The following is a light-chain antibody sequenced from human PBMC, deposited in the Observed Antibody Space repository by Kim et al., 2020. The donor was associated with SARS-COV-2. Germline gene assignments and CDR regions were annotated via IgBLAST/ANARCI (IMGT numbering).Light chain of an antibody. V-gene: IGKV1-5*03. CDR1: QSIYSS. Sequence: ASVGDRVTITCRASQSIYSSLAWYQQKPGNVPKILIYKASTLESGVPSRFSGSESGTEFTLTISSLQPDDFATYYCQQFYTYPITFGQGTRLEIK. J-gene: IGKJ5*01. CDR2: KAS. CDR3: QQFYTYPIT.